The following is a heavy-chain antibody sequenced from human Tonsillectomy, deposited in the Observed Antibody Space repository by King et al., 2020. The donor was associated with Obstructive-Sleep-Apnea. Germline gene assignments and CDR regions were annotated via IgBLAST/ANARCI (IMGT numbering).Heavy chain of an antibody. J-gene: IGHJ4*02. CDR1: GVTFTSDA. V-gene: IGHV1-69*06. Sequence: QLVQSGAEVKIPGSSVKVSCKSSGVTFTSDAISWVRQAPGQGLAWMGGILPLVGTTNYAQKFQGRVTITADKSTSTAYMELSNLTSEDTAISFCARMRSVGSSSTNAFFDSWGQGTLVIVSS. CDR3: ARMRSVGSSSTNAFFDS. CDR2: ILPLVGTT. D-gene: IGHD1-26*01.